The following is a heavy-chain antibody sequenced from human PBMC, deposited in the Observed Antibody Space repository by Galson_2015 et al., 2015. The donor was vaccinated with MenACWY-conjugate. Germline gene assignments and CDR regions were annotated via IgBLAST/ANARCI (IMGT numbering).Heavy chain of an antibody. V-gene: IGHV4-38-2*02. Sequence: ETLSLTCTVSGYSISSGYYWGWIRQPPGKGLEWIGNIYHSGSTYYNSSLKSRVTISVDTSKNQFSLRLNSVTAADTAVYYCARIAGGGSRFDYWGQGALVTVSS. CDR3: ARIAGGGSRFDY. D-gene: IGHD2-15*01. CDR1: GYSISSGYY. J-gene: IGHJ4*02. CDR2: IYHSGST.